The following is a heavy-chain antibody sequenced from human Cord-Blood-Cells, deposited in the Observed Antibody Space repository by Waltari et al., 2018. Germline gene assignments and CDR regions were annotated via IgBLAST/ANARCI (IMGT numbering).Heavy chain of an antibody. V-gene: IGHV1-69*01. Sequence: QVQLVQSGAEVKKPGSSVKVSCKASGGTFSSSAISWVRQAPGQGLEWMGGIIPIFGTANYAQKFQGRVTITADESTSTAYMELSSLRSEDTAVYYCARVATAMVSHPVKFDPWGQGTLVTVSS. CDR1: GGTFSSSA. J-gene: IGHJ5*02. CDR2: IIPIFGTA. CDR3: ARVATAMVSHPVKFDP. D-gene: IGHD5-18*01.